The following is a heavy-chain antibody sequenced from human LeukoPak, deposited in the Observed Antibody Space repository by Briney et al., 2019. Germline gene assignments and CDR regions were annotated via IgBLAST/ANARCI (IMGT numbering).Heavy chain of an antibody. V-gene: IGHV7-4-1*02. CDR3: ARPMGRYYYGMDV. CDR2: INTNTGNA. CDR1: GYTFTSYA. Sequence: GASVKVSCKASGYTFTSYAINWVRQAPGQGLEWMGWINTNTGNAAYAQGLTGRSVFSLDTSVSTAYLEISSLKAEDTAVYYCARPMGRYYYGMDVWGQGTTVTVS. D-gene: IGHD3-16*01. J-gene: IGHJ6*02.